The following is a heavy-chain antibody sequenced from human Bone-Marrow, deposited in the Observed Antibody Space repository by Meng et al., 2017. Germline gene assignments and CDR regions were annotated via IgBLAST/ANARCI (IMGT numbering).Heavy chain of an antibody. CDR1: GGSVSSGSYY. Sequence: SETLSLTCTVSGGSVSSGSYYWSWIRQPPGKGLEWIGYIYYSGSTNYNPSLKSRVTISVDTSKNQFSLKLSSVTAADTAVYYCARDYYDSSGYWGGIDYWGQGTLVTVSS. D-gene: IGHD3-22*01. CDR2: IYYSGST. CDR3: ARDYYDSSGYWGGIDY. J-gene: IGHJ4*02. V-gene: IGHV4-61*01.